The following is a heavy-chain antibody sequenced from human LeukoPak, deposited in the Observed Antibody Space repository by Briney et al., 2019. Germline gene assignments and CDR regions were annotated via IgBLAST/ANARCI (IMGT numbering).Heavy chain of an antibody. CDR3: ATLGCAGENCPRAGRALGGY. CDR2: ISSGGTFV. V-gene: IGHV3-21*01. Sequence: KTGGSLRLSCTGSGFTVSSYTLPWVRQAPGKELEWVSSISSGGTFVFYADSVTGRFTISRDNAGKFLYLQMDSLRAEDTAVYYCATLGCAGENCPRAGRALGGYWGQGTLVTVSS. J-gene: IGHJ4*02. CDR1: GFTVSSYT. D-gene: IGHD2-21*01.